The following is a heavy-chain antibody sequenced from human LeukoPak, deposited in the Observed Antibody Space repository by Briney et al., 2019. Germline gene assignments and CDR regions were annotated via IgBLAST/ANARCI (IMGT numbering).Heavy chain of an antibody. Sequence: GGSLRLSCAASGFTFNYYSMNWVRQAPGKGLEWVSYISSRSTTIYYADSVKGRFTISRDNAKNSLYLQMNSLRAEDTAVYYCARERSTSLYYAFDIWGQGTMVTVSS. V-gene: IGHV3-48*01. J-gene: IGHJ3*02. CDR1: GFTFNYYS. D-gene: IGHD2-2*01. CDR2: ISSRSTTI. CDR3: ARERSTSLYYAFDI.